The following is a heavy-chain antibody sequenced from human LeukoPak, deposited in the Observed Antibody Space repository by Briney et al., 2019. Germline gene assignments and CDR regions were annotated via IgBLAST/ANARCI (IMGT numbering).Heavy chain of an antibody. CDR1: GITLSNYA. Sequence: GGSLRLSCAVSGITLSNYAMTWVRQAPGKGLEWVAGISGSGGGTNYADSVKGRFTISRDNYKNTLYLPMNSLGAEDTAVYFCAKRGVVIRVILVGFHKEAYYFDSWGQGALVTVSS. J-gene: IGHJ4*02. V-gene: IGHV3-23*01. CDR2: ISGSGGGT. CDR3: AKRGVVIRVILVGFHKEAYYFDS. D-gene: IGHD3-22*01.